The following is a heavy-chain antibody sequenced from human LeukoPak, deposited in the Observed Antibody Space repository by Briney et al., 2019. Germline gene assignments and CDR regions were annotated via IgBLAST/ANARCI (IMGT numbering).Heavy chain of an antibody. D-gene: IGHD3-22*01. CDR2: IKQDGSEK. CDR1: GFTFSNYW. Sequence: GGSLRLSCAASGFTFSNYWMSWVRQAPGKGLEWVANIKQDGSEKYYVDSVKGRLTISRDNSKNTLYLQMNSLRAEDTAVYYCARDGYYDSSGYWYYYGMDVWGQGTTVTVSS. J-gene: IGHJ6*02. CDR3: ARDGYYDSSGYWYYYGMDV. V-gene: IGHV3-7*01.